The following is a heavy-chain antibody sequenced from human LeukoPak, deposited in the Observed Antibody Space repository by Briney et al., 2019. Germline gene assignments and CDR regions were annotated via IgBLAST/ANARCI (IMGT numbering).Heavy chain of an antibody. V-gene: IGHV3-23*01. Sequence: GGSLRLSCAASGFTFSSYAMSWVRQAPGKGLEWVSAISGSGGSTYYADSVKDRFTISRDNSKNTLYLQMNSLRAEDTAVYYCAKGTTMIVVASPFDYWGQGTLVTVSS. J-gene: IGHJ4*02. CDR3: AKGTTMIVVASPFDY. D-gene: IGHD3-22*01. CDR1: GFTFSSYA. CDR2: ISGSGGST.